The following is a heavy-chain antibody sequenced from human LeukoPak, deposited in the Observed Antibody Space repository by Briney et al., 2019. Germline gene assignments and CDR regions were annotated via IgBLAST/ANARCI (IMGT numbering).Heavy chain of an antibody. CDR1: GFTFSTYA. D-gene: IGHD6-19*01. V-gene: IGHV3-23*01. CDR2: ISDSGADT. Sequence: GGSLRLSCAASGFTFSTYAMSWVRQAPGKGLEWVSTISDSGADTYYADSVRGRFTISRDNSKNTLYLQKNSLRADDTAIYYCAKSMTLQWRGFFDLWGRGTHVTVSS. J-gene: IGHJ2*01. CDR3: AKSMTLQWRGFFDL.